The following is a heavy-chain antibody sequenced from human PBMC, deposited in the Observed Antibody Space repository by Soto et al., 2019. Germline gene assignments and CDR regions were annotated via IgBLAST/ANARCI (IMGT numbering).Heavy chain of an antibody. Sequence: GGSLRLSCAASGFTFSSYAISWVRQAPGKGLEWVSAISGSGGSTYYADSVKGRFTISRDNSKNTLYLQMNSLRAEDTAVYYCAKDIGYRLLGPPVGMDVWGQGTTVTVSS. CDR2: ISGSGGST. D-gene: IGHD2-2*01. CDR3: AKDIGYRLLGPPVGMDV. CDR1: GFTFSSYA. V-gene: IGHV3-23*01. J-gene: IGHJ6*02.